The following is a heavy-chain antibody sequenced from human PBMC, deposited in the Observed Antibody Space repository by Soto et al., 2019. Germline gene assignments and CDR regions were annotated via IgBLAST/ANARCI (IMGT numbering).Heavy chain of an antibody. CDR2: ISRSCSGSA. CDR1: GFTFNNYV. D-gene: IGHD3-22*01. J-gene: IGHJ4*02. CDR3: AKGHYLDSSDYWMANLPFDY. V-gene: IGHV3-23*01. Sequence: GGSLRLSCAASGFTFNNYVMSWVRQAPGKGLEWVSSISRSCSGSAYYADSVKGRFTISRDNSKNTLSLQMNNLRDEDTAVYYCAKGHYLDSSDYWMANLPFDYWGQGTLVTVSS.